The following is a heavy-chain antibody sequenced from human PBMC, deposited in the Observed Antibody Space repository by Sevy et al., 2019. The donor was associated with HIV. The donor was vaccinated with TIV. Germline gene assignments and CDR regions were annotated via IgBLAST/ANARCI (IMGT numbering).Heavy chain of an antibody. CDR3: TRSVYGSGTYLNDY. CDR2: IIPSSGDT. Sequence: SSVKVSCKASGYMFTGYYIHWVWQAPGRGLEWMGWIIPSSGDTNYGQRFLGRVTMTRDTSINIAYMELNSLTSDDTAVYYCTRSVYGSGTYLNDYWGQGTLVTVSS. CDR1: GYMFTGYY. V-gene: IGHV1-2*02. J-gene: IGHJ4*02. D-gene: IGHD3-10*01.